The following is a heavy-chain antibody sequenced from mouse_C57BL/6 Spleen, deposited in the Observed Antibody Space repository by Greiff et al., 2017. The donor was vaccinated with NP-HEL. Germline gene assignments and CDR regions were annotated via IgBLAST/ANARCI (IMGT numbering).Heavy chain of an antibody. V-gene: IGHV5-4*03. CDR1: GFTFSSYA. J-gene: IGHJ2*01. CDR3: ASSYYSNYDY. CDR2: ISDGGSYT. D-gene: IGHD2-5*01. Sequence: EVMLVESGGGLVKPGGSLKLSCAASGFTFSSYAMSWVRQTPEKRLEWVATISDGGSYTYYPDNVKGRFTISRDNAKNNLYLQMSHLKSEDTAMYYCASSYYSNYDYWGQGTTLTVSS.